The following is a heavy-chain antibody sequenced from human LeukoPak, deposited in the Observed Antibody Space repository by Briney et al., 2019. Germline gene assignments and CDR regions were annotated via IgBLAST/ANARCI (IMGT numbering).Heavy chain of an antibody. Sequence: GESLKISCKSSGYSFTNYWIGWVRQMPGKGLEWMGIIYPGDSDTRYSPSFQGQVTISADKSISTAYLQWSSLEASDTAIYYCARRGPSGSYSHFDYWGRGTLVTVSS. CDR3: ARRGPSGSYSHFDY. J-gene: IGHJ4*02. CDR1: GYSFTNYW. CDR2: IYPGDSDT. V-gene: IGHV5-51*01. D-gene: IGHD1-26*01.